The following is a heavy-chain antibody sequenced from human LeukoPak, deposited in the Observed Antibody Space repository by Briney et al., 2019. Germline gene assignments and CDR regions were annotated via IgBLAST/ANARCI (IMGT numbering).Heavy chain of an antibody. CDR1: GFNFIDYS. Sequence: GGSLRLSCAASGFNFIDYSMNWVRQAPGKGLEWISYIGISSGNTKYADSVKGRFTISRDKARNSLYLQMNSLRVEDSAVYYCARDHRYAFDNWGHGTLVTVSS. CDR3: ARDHRYAFDN. J-gene: IGHJ4*01. V-gene: IGHV3-48*01. CDR2: IGISSGNT. D-gene: IGHD5-12*01.